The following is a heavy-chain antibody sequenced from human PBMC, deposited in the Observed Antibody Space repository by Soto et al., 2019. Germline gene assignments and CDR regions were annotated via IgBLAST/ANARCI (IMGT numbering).Heavy chain of an antibody. Sequence: SETLSLTCAVSGGPISSSNWWSWVRQPPGKGLEWIGEIYHSGSTNYNPSLKSRVTISVDKSKNQFSLKLSSVTAADTAVYYCAEGHSSSWYGNWFDPWGQGTLVTVSS. CDR1: GGPISSSNW. CDR3: AEGHSSSWYGNWFDP. D-gene: IGHD6-13*01. J-gene: IGHJ5*02. CDR2: IYHSGST. V-gene: IGHV4-4*02.